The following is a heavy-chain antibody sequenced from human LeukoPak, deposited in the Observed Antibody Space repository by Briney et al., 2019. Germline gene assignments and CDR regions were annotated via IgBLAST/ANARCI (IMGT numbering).Heavy chain of an antibody. Sequence: KPSETLSLTCAVYGGSFSGYYWSWLRQPPGKGLEWIGEINHSGSTNYNPSLKSRVTISVDTSKNQFSLKLSSVTAADTAVYYCARQVYYDILTGPNWFDPWGQGTLVTVSS. V-gene: IGHV4-34*01. J-gene: IGHJ5*02. CDR2: INHSGST. D-gene: IGHD3-9*01. CDR3: ARQVYYDILTGPNWFDP. CDR1: GGSFSGYY.